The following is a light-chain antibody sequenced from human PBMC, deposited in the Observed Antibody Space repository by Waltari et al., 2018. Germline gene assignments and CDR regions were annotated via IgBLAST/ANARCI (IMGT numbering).Light chain of an antibody. CDR3: QLYGNSPVVT. V-gene: IGKV3-20*01. J-gene: IGKJ4*01. CDR2: GTP. CDR1: QSVSSSY. Sequence: EIVLTQSPGTLSLSPGERATLPCRASQSVSSSYLAWYQQKPGQAPRLLMYGTPTRAAGIPDRYSGSGSGTDFSLTISRLDPEDFAVYYCQLYGNSPVVTFGGGTKVEIK.